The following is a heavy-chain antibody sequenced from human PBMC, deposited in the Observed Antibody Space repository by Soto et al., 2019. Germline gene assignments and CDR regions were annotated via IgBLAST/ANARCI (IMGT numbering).Heavy chain of an antibody. CDR2: IYHSGST. D-gene: IGHD2-15*01. CDR3: ARVPYCSGGSCLYFDY. V-gene: IGHV4-34*01. CDR1: GGSFSGYY. Sequence: PSETLSLTCAVYGGSFSGYYWSWIRQPPGKGLEWIGYIYHSGSTYYNPSLKSRVTISVDTSKNQFSLKLSSVTAADTAVYYCARVPYCSGGSCLYFDYWGQGTLVTVSS. J-gene: IGHJ4*02.